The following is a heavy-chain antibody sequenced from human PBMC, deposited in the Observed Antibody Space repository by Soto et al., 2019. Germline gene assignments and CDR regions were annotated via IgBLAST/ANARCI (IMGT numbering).Heavy chain of an antibody. CDR1: GYNFTSYW. Sequence: GESLKISCKGSGYNFTSYWSGWVRQMPGKGLEWMGIIYPGDSDTRYSPSFQGQVTISADKSISTAYLQWSSLKASDTAMYYCARPTTRNWFDPWGQGTLVTVSS. J-gene: IGHJ5*02. V-gene: IGHV5-51*01. CDR2: IYPGDSDT. CDR3: ARPTTRNWFDP. D-gene: IGHD4-4*01.